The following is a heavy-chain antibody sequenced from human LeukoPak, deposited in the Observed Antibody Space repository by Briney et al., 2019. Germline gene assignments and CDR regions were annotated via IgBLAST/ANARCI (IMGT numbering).Heavy chain of an antibody. CDR3: ATFTERENYHYTANL. Sequence: GGSLRLSCADSGLICNGYWIHWARQAPEKGLVWVSRINSDGSSTNYADSVKGRFTISRDNAKNTLYLQMNSLRAEDTAVYYCATFTERENYHYTANLWGLGTLVIVS. CDR2: INSDGSST. CDR1: GLICNGYW. V-gene: IGHV3-74*01. J-gene: IGHJ4*02. D-gene: IGHD3-16*02.